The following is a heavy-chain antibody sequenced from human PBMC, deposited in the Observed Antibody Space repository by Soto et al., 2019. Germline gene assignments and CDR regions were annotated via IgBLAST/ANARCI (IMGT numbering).Heavy chain of an antibody. CDR3: ARRTGIRMYQRYWDFDL. J-gene: IGHJ2*01. D-gene: IGHD1-1*01. V-gene: IGHV2-26*01. CDR1: GFSISDVRMG. Sequence: QVTLKESGPVLVKPTETLTLTCTVSGFSISDVRMGVSWIRQPPGKALEWLAHIFWTDEKSYSTRLRSRLTISQDTSKSQVVLTVTNVATEDTATYYCARRTGIRMYQRYWDFDLWGRGALVTVSS. CDR2: IFWTDEK.